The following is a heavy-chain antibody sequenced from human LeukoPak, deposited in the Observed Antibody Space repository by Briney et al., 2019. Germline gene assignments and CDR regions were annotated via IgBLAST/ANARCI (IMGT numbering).Heavy chain of an antibody. J-gene: IGHJ4*02. CDR3: VRDRESYYFDY. D-gene: IGHD3-10*01. CDR1: GFTFSSYG. CDR2: IWYDGSNK. Sequence: PGGSLRLSCAASGFTFSSYGMHWVRQAPGKGLEWVAVIWYDGSNKYYADSVKGRFTISRDNSKNTLYLQMNSLRGEDTAVYYCVRDRESYYFDYWGQGTPVTVSS. V-gene: IGHV3-33*01.